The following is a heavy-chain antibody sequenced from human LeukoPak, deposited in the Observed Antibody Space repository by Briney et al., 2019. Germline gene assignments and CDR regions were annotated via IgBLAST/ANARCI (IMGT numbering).Heavy chain of an antibody. CDR2: IIPIFGTA. D-gene: IGHD6-6*01. Sequence: GSSVKVSCKASGGTFSSYAISWVRQAPGQGLEWMGGIIPIFGTANYAQKFQGRVMITADESTSTAYMELSSLRSEDTAVYYCARDTGTARLSYYYYGMDVWGQGTTVTVSS. CDR3: ARDTGTARLSYYYYGMDV. V-gene: IGHV1-69*01. J-gene: IGHJ6*02. CDR1: GGTFSSYA.